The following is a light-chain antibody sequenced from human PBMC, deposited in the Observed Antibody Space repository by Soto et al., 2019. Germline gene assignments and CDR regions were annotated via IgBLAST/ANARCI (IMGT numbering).Light chain of an antibody. J-gene: IGKJ4*01. CDR3: QPYNNRGLS. CDR1: ENVATN. Sequence: IVMTQSPATLSVSPGDEVTLSCRASENVATNLAWYQQKPGQAPRLLIYGSSTRATGIPATFSGSGSGTEFTITISSLQSEESAIYYCQPYNNRGLSFGGGTKVEIK. V-gene: IGKV3D-15*01. CDR2: GSS.